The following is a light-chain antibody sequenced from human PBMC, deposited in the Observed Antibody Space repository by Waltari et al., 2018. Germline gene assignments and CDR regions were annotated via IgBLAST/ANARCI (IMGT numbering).Light chain of an antibody. V-gene: IGKV3-11*01. CDR3: QQSYSAPWT. CDR2: DTF. Sequence: EIVLTQSPVTLSLSPGERATLSCRASQSVRSYLAWYQQKPGQAPRLLIYDTFNRASGIPARFSGSGSGTDFSLSISSLEPEDFATYYCQQSYSAPWTFGQGTKVEIK. J-gene: IGKJ1*01. CDR1: QSVRSY.